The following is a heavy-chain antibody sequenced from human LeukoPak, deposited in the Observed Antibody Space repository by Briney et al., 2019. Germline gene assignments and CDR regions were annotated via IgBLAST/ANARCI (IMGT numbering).Heavy chain of an antibody. CDR1: GGTFSSYA. J-gene: IGHJ3*02. CDR3: ARDRLPGYYDSSGSRAFDI. V-gene: IGHV1-69*05. D-gene: IGHD3-22*01. CDR2: IIPIFGTA. Sequence: SVKVSCKASGGTFSSYAISWVRQAPGQGLEWMGRIIPIFGTANYAQKFQGRVTITTDESTSTAYMELSSLRSEDTAVYYCARDRLPGYYDSSGSRAFDIWGQGTMVTVSS.